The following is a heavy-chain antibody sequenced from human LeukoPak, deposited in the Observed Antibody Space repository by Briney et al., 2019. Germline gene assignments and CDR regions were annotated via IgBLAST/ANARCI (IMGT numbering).Heavy chain of an antibody. CDR1: GYSISSGYY. Sequence: PSETLSLTCTVSGYSISSGYYWGWSRQPPGKGLEWIGSIYHSGSTYYNPSLKSRVTISVDTSKNQFSLKLSSVTAADTAVYYCARGDSIAAAPSDYWGQGTLVTVSS. D-gene: IGHD6-13*01. CDR2: IYHSGST. J-gene: IGHJ4*02. V-gene: IGHV4-38-2*02. CDR3: ARGDSIAAAPSDY.